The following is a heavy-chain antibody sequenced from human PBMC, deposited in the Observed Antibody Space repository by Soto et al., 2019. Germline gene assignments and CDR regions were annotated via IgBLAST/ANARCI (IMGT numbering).Heavy chain of an antibody. V-gene: IGHV4-39*01. Sequence: PSETLSLTCTVSGGSISSSSYYWGWIRQPPGKGLEWIGSIYYSGSTYYNPSLKSRVTMSVDTSKNQFSLKLSSVTAADTAVYYCARLHMTTVTDDDYWGQGTLVTVSS. D-gene: IGHD4-17*01. CDR1: GGSISSSSYY. CDR3: ARLHMTTVTDDDY. J-gene: IGHJ4*02. CDR2: IYYSGST.